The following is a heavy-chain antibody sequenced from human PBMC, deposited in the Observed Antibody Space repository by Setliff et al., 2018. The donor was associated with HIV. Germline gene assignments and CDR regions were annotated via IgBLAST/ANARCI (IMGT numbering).Heavy chain of an antibody. V-gene: IGHV1-69*05. Sequence: ASVKVSCKASGGTLSSYAISWVRQAPGQGLEWMGGIIPIFGAANYAQKFQGRVTITTDASTSAAYMELSSLRSEDTAVYYCARIPTGGAFDIWGQGTVVTVSS. J-gene: IGHJ3*02. CDR1: GGTLSSYA. D-gene: IGHD7-27*01. CDR2: IIPIFGAA. CDR3: ARIPTGGAFDI.